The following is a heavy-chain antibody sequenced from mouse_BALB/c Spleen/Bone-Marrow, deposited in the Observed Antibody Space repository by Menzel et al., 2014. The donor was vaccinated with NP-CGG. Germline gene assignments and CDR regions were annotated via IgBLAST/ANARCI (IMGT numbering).Heavy chain of an antibody. D-gene: IGHD2-1*01. CDR2: ISTYYGDA. CDR3: ARGFYCGNSYYAMDY. CDR1: GYTFTDYA. Sequence: QVQLQQSGAELVRPGVSVKISCKGSGYTFTDYAMHWVKQSHAKSLEWIGVISTYYGDASYNQKFKGKATMTVDKSSSTAYMELARLTSEDSAIYYCARGFYCGNSYYAMDYWGQGTSVTVSS. J-gene: IGHJ4*01. V-gene: IGHV1S137*01.